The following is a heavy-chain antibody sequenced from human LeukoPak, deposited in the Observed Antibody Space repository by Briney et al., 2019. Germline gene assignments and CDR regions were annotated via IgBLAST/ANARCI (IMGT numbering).Heavy chain of an antibody. Sequence: SGPTLVKPTQTLTLTCTFSGFSLSTSGVGVGWIRQPPGKALEWLALIYWDDDKRYSPSLKSRLTITKDTSKNQVVLTMTNMDPVDTATYYCAHRRTRNGVAAATFDYWGQGTLVTVSS. CDR1: GFSLSTSGVG. V-gene: IGHV2-5*02. CDR2: IYWDDDK. D-gene: IGHD2-15*01. CDR3: AHRRTRNGVAAATFDY. J-gene: IGHJ4*02.